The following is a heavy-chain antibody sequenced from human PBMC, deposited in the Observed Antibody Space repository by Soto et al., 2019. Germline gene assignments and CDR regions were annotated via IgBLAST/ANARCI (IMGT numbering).Heavy chain of an antibody. V-gene: IGHV3-74*01. CDR2: IKSDGSRT. D-gene: IGHD1-26*01. CDR3: VRGKVAAGLDC. CDR1: GFTFSSYW. Sequence: PGGSLRLSCAASGFTFSSYWMHWVRQAPGKGLVWVSRIKSDGSRTYYADSVKGRLTISRDNAKNTLYLQMNSLRAEDMAVYYCVRGKVAAGLDCWGQGSQVTVSS. J-gene: IGHJ4*02.